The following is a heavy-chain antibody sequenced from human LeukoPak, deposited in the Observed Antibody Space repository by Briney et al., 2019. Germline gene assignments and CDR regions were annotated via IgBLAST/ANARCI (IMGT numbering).Heavy chain of an antibody. CDR3: ARDFRSLVALIDY. Sequence: GGSLRLSCAASGFIFSSYWMNWIRQTPGKGLEWVASIKQDGSEKYYVDAVQGRFTISRDNAKNPLYLQTNSLRAEDTAVYYCARDFRSLVALIDYWGQGTLVTVSS. D-gene: IGHD2-8*02. V-gene: IGHV3-7*01. CDR1: GFIFSSYW. CDR2: IKQDGSEK. J-gene: IGHJ4*02.